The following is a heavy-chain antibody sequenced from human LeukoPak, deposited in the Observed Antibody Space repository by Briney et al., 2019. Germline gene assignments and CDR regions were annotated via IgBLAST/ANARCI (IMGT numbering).Heavy chain of an antibody. CDR2: IYTSGST. Sequence: PSETLSLTCTVSGGSISGDYWSWIRQPAGTGLEWIGRIYTSGSTIYNPSLKSRVTMSVDTSKNQFSLRLNSVTAADTAVYYCARVGGGYYGSGSSQYNWFDPWGQGTLVTVSS. CDR1: GGSISGDY. D-gene: IGHD3-10*01. V-gene: IGHV4-4*07. CDR3: ARVGGGYYGSGSSQYNWFDP. J-gene: IGHJ5*02.